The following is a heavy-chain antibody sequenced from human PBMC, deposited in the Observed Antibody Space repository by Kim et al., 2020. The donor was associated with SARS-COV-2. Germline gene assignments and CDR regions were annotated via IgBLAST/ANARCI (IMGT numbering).Heavy chain of an antibody. CDR2: INHSGST. D-gene: IGHD6-19*01. J-gene: IGHJ4*02. CDR3: ASVFSSGWYIGY. V-gene: IGHV4-34*01. CDR1: GGSFSGYY. Sequence: SETLSLTCAVYGGSFSGYYWSWIRQPPGKGLEWIGEINHSGSTNYNPSLKSRVTISVDTSKNQFSLKLSSVTAADTAVYYCASVFSSGWYIGYWGQGTLVAVSS.